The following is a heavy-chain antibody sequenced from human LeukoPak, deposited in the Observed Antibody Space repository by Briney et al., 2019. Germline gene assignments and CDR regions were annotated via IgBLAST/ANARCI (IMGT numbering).Heavy chain of an antibody. Sequence: GGSLRLSCAASGFTFSSYAMSCVRQAPGKGLEWVSAISGSGGSTYYADSVKGRFTISRDNSKNTLYLQMNSLRAEDTAVYYCAKMGRPGGSGGKWFDPWGQGTLVTVSS. CDR2: ISGSGGST. J-gene: IGHJ5*02. CDR1: GFTFSSYA. D-gene: IGHD2-15*01. V-gene: IGHV3-23*01. CDR3: AKMGRPGGSGGKWFDP.